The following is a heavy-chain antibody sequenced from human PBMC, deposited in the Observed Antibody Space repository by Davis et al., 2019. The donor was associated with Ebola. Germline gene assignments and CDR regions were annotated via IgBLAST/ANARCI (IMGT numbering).Heavy chain of an antibody. Sequence: GSLRLSCAAYGGSFSGYYWSWIRQPPGKGLEWIGEINHSGSTNYNPSLKSRVTISVDTSKNQFSLKLSSVTAADTAVYYCARDRITMVRGVPYYYYGMDVWGQGTTVTVSS. CDR1: GGSFSGYY. J-gene: IGHJ6*02. CDR2: INHSGST. V-gene: IGHV4-34*01. D-gene: IGHD3-10*01. CDR3: ARDRITMVRGVPYYYYGMDV.